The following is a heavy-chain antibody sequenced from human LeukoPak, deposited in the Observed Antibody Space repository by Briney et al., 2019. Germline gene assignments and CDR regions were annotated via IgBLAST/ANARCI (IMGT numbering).Heavy chain of an antibody. J-gene: IGHJ3*02. CDR1: GYSFSSYW. CDR3: ARPPLYGSGSSDAFDI. CDR2: IYPGDSET. Sequence: GESLKISCKGSGYSFSSYWIGWVRQMPGKGLEWMGIIYPGDSETRYSPSFQGQVTISADKSISTAFLQWSSLKASDTAMYYCARPPLYGSGSSDAFDIWGQGTMVTVSS. V-gene: IGHV5-51*01. D-gene: IGHD3-10*01.